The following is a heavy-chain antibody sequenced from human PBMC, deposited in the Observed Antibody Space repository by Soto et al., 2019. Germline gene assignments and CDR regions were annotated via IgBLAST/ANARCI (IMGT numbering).Heavy chain of an antibody. J-gene: IGHJ4*02. Sequence: GGSLRLSCAASGFTFSSYSMNWVRQAPGKGLEWVSSISSSSSYIYYADSVKGRFTISRDNAKNSLYLQMNSLRAEDTAVYYCATIKPVMVRGVIIEDYWGQGTLVTVSS. CDR1: GFTFSSYS. D-gene: IGHD3-10*01. V-gene: IGHV3-21*01. CDR3: ATIKPVMVRGVIIEDY. CDR2: ISSSSSYI.